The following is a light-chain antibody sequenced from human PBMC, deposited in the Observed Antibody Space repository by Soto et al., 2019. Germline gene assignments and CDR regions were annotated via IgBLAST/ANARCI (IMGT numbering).Light chain of an antibody. CDR1: QSLLYSDGKTY. CDR2: GVS. Sequence: IVLTQTPLSLSVTPGQPASISCRSSQSLLYSDGKTYLYWYLQKAGQPPQLLIYGVSNRFSGVPDRFSGSGSGTDFTLKISRVEAEDVGVYYCMQSVQAPWTFGQGTKVEIK. CDR3: MQSVQAPWT. V-gene: IGKV2D-29*01. J-gene: IGKJ1*01.